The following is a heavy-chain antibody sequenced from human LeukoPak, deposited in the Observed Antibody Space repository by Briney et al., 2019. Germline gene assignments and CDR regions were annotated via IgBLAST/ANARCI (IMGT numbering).Heavy chain of an antibody. CDR2: IWYDGSNE. CDR1: GFTFSTYG. V-gene: IGHV3-33*01. D-gene: IGHD1-26*01. Sequence: GGSLRLSCAASGFTFSTYGMQWVRQAPGKGLEWVALIWYDGSNENYADSVKGRFTISRDNSRNTLYLQMNSLRGEDTAVYYCARGGLTIAEATTSWYLDYWGQGTLVTVSS. J-gene: IGHJ4*02. CDR3: ARGGLTIAEATTSWYLDY.